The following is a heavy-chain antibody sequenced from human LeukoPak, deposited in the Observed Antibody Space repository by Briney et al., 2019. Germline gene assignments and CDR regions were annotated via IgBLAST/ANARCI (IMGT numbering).Heavy chain of an antibody. V-gene: IGHV4-34*01. J-gene: IGHJ4*02. CDR3: ARDLGGALSFDY. Sequence: SETLSLTCAVYGGSLSAYYWTWIRQPPGKGLEWIGEINHGGSTNYNPSLKSRVTISVDTSKNQFSLKLSSVTAADTAVYYCARDLGGALSFDYWGQGTLVTVSS. CDR2: INHGGST. D-gene: IGHD1-26*01. CDR1: GGSLSAYY.